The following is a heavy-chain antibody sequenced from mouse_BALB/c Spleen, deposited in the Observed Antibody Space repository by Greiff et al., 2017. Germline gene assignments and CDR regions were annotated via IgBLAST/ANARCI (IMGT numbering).Heavy chain of an antibody. CDR2: ISYSGST. Sequence: VQLKESGPGLVKPSQSLSLTCTVTGYSITSDYAWNWIRQFPGNKLEWMGYISYSGSTSYNPSLKSRISITRDTSKNQFFLQLNSVTTEDTATYYCANGNYDWYFDVWGAGTTVTVSS. D-gene: IGHD2-1*01. CDR3: ANGNYDWYFDV. V-gene: IGHV3-2*02. CDR1: GYSITSDYA. J-gene: IGHJ1*01.